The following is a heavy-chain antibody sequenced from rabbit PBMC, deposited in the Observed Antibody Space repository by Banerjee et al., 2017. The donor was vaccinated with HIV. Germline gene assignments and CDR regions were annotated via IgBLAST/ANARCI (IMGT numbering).Heavy chain of an antibody. D-gene: IGHD6-1*01. CDR2: IYAGGSGST. V-gene: IGHV1S45*01. CDR3: ARGTYGYAGYAPNL. J-gene: IGHJ4*01. CDR1: GFSFSSSNF. Sequence: QEQLEESGGDLVKPEGSLTLTCTASGFSFSSSNFMCWVRQAPGKGPEWIACIYAGGSGSTYYASWAKGRFTISKTSSTTVTLQMTSLTAADTATYFCARGTYGYAGYAPNLWGPGTLVTVS.